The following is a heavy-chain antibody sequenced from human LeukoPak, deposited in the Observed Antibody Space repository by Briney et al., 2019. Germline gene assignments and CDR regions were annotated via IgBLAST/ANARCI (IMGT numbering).Heavy chain of an antibody. V-gene: IGHV3-23*01. CDR3: AKRHLTGYSLYYYYGMDV. CDR1: GFTFSSYG. J-gene: IGHJ6*02. D-gene: IGHD3-9*01. Sequence: PGGSLRLSCAASGFTFSSYGMSWVRQAPGKGLEWVSGIRDSGGSTYYADSVRGRFTISRDNSKNTLYLQMNSLRAEDTAVYYCAKRHLTGYSLYYYYGMDVWGQGTTVTVSS. CDR2: IRDSGGST.